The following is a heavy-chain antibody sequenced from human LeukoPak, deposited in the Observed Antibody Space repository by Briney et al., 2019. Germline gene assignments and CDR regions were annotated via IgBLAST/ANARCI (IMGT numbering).Heavy chain of an antibody. CDR3: ARFYCSSTSCLEDH. CDR1: GFTFSSYA. V-gene: IGHV3-30-3*01. Sequence: GGSLRLSCAASGFTFSSYAMHWVRQAPGKGLEWVAVISYDGSNKYYADSVKGRFTISRDNSKNTLYLQMNSLRDEDTAVYYCARFYCSSTSCLEDHWGQGTLVTVSS. J-gene: IGHJ4*02. CDR2: ISYDGSNK. D-gene: IGHD2-2*01.